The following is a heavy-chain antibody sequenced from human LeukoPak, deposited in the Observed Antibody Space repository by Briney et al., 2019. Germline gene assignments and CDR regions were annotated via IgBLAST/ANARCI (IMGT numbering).Heavy chain of an antibody. V-gene: IGHV3-48*04. CDR1: GFTFSSYS. J-gene: IGHJ4*02. Sequence: HSGGSLRLSCAASGFTFSSYSMNWVRQAPGKGLEWVSYISSSSSTIYYADSVKGRFTISRDNAKNSLYLQMNSLRAEDTAVYYCARGPLYCSGGSCYSRYFDYWGQGTLVTVSS. CDR2: ISSSSSTI. CDR3: ARGPLYCSGGSCYSRYFDY. D-gene: IGHD2-15*01.